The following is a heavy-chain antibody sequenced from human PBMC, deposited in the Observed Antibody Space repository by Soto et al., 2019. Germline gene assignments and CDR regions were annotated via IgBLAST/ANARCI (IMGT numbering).Heavy chain of an antibody. CDR2: VYYSGNV. CDR1: GGSISSYY. V-gene: IGHV4-59*01. Sequence: SETLSLTCTVSGGSISSYYWSWVRQPPGKGLQWIGYVYYSGNVNYNPSLKSRVTISVDPSKNQFSLRLTSVTAADTAMYYCARVYCSVTSCYSFDSWGQGTLVTVSS. J-gene: IGHJ4*02. D-gene: IGHD2-2*01. CDR3: ARVYCSVTSCYSFDS.